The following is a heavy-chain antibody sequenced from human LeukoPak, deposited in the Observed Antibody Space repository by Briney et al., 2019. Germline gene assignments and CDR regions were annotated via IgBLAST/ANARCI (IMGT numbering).Heavy chain of an antibody. V-gene: IGHV3-48*01. D-gene: IGHD3-22*01. CDR1: GFIFSSYS. J-gene: IGHJ4*02. Sequence: GGSLRLSCTVSGFIFSSYSMNWVRQAPGKGLEWVSYISSSSSTIYYADSVKGRFTISRDNSKNTLYVQVNSLGTEDTAAYYCAKGSYYDSSGSFYFDYWGQGTLVTVSS. CDR3: AKGSYYDSSGSFYFDY. CDR2: ISSSSSTI.